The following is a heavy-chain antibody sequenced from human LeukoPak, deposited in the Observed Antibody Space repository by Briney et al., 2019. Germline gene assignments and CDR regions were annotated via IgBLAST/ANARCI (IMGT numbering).Heavy chain of an antibody. CDR3: ARAKATNYDFWSGYYQKYYFDY. V-gene: IGHV4-30-4*01. CDR2: IYYSGST. Sequence: PSETLSLTCTVSDGSISSGDYYWSWIRQPPGKGLEWIGYIYYSGSTYYNPSLKSRVTISVDTSKNQFSLKLSSVTAADTAVYYCARAKATNYDFWSGYYQKYYFDYWGQGTLVTVSS. D-gene: IGHD3-3*01. CDR1: DGSISSGDYY. J-gene: IGHJ4*02.